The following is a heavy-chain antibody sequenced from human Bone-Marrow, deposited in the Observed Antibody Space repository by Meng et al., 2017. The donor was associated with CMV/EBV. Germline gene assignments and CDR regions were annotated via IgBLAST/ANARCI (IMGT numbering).Heavy chain of an antibody. V-gene: IGHV3-7*01. CDR2: IKQDGSEK. J-gene: IGHJ6*02. Sequence: GGSLRLSCAASGFTFSSYWMSWVRQAPGKGLEWVANIKQDGSEKYYVDSVKGRFTISRDNAKNSLYLQMNSLRAEDTAVYYCAREDYSSSSSDYYGMDVWGQGTTVTVSS. CDR3: AREDYSSSSSDYYGMDV. CDR1: GFTFSSYW. D-gene: IGHD6-6*01.